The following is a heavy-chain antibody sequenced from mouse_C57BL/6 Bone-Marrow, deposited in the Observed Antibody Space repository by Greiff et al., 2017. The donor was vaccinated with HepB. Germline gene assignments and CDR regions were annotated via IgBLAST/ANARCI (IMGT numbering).Heavy chain of an antibody. Sequence: DVQLVESGGGLVKPGGSLKLSCAASGFTFSSYTMSWVRQTPEKRLEWVATISGGGGNTYYPDSVKGRFTISRDNAKNTLYLQMSSLMSEDTALYYCARLGRFMDYWGQGTSVTVSS. CDR2: ISGGGGNT. CDR3: ARLGRFMDY. D-gene: IGHD4-1*01. V-gene: IGHV5-9*01. CDR1: GFTFSSYT. J-gene: IGHJ4*01.